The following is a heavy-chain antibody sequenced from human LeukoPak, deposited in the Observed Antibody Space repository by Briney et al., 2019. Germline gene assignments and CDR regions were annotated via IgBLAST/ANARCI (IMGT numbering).Heavy chain of an antibody. CDR3: ARDEREFGEFVRFDY. V-gene: IGHV3-21*01. J-gene: IGHJ4*02. D-gene: IGHD3-10*01. CDR1: GFTFSDYT. Sequence: GGSLRLSCAASGFTFSDYTMNWVRQAPGKGLEWVSYISSSGNYIYYADSVKGRFTISRDNAKNSLYLQMNSLRVEDTALYFCARDEREFGEFVRFDYWGQGTLVTVSS. CDR2: ISSSGNYI.